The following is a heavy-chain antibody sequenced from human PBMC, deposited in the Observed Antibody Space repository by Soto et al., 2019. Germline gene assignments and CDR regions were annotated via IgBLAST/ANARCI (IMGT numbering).Heavy chain of an antibody. CDR2: ITPIFGTA. Sequence: QVQLVQSGAEVQKPGSSVKVSCKASGGTFSSYAISWVRQAPGQGLEWMGGITPIFGTANYAQKFQGRVKITADESTSTAYMELSSLRSEDTAVYYCARDQDYVWGSYRYGGMDVWGQGTTVTVSS. J-gene: IGHJ6*02. V-gene: IGHV1-69*01. D-gene: IGHD3-16*02. CDR3: ARDQDYVWGSYRYGGMDV. CDR1: GGTFSSYA.